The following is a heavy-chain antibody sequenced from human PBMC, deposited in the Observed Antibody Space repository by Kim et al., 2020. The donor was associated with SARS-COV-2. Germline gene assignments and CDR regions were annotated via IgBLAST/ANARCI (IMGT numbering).Heavy chain of an antibody. V-gene: IGHV4-39*02. J-gene: IGHJ4*02. CDR3: ARDYYDDSSGYYYVRRHFDY. D-gene: IGHD3-22*01. Sequence: SETLSLTCTVSGGSISSSSYYWRWIRQPPGKGLEWIGSIYYSGSTYYNPSLKSRVTISVDTSKNRFSLKLSSVTAADTAVYYCARDYYDDSSGYYYVRRHFDYWGQGTLVTASS. CDR1: GGSISSSSYY. CDR2: IYYSGST.